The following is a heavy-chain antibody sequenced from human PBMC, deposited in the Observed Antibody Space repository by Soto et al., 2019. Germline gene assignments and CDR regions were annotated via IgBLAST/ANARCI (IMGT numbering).Heavy chain of an antibody. D-gene: IGHD2-15*01. CDR3: ARARWWQDFDY. J-gene: IGHJ4*02. Sequence: SETLSLTCTVSGGSVSSGSYYWSWIRQPPGKGLEWIGDIYYSGSTNYNPSLKSRVTISVDTSKNQFSLKLSSVTAADTAVYYCARARWWQDFDYWGQGTLVTVSS. V-gene: IGHV4-61*01. CDR2: IYYSGST. CDR1: GGSVSSGSYY.